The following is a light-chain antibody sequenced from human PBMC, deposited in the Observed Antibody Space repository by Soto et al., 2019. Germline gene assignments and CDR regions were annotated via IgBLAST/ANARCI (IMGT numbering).Light chain of an antibody. J-gene: IGLJ2*01. CDR3: GSYAGSNSYVV. CDR2: EVT. Sequence: QSALTQPASVSGSPGQSITISCTGTSSDVGNYNLVSWYQHHPGSAPKLIISEVTKRPSGISNRFSGSKSGNTASLTSSGLRAEDEANYYCGSYAGSNSYVVFGGGTKLTVL. CDR1: SSDVGNYNL. V-gene: IGLV2-23*02.